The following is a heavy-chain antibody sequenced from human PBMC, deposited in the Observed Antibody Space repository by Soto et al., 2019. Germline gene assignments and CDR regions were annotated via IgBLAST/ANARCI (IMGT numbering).Heavy chain of an antibody. CDR3: ARDREDGSGTKYNWFDS. V-gene: IGHV1-69*13. CDR2: TIPIFDTP. D-gene: IGHD3-10*01. CDR1: GGTFGNYG. J-gene: IGHJ5*01. Sequence: ASVKVSCKASGGTFGNYGISWLRQAPGQGLEWMGGTIPIFDTPHYAQKFRDRVTITADATSTAYMELTSLTSEDTATYYCARDREDGSGTKYNWFDSWGQGTLVTVSS.